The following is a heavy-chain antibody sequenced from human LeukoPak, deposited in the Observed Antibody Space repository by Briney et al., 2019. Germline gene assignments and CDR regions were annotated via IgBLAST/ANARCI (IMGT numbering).Heavy chain of an antibody. Sequence: ASVKVSCKAFGYTFTSNYMHWVRQAPGQGPEGMGVISPSGGSTTYAQKFQGRVTLTRDMSTSTDYLELSSLRSEDTAVYYCARPGGYGSGNMIGPFDYWGQGTLVTVSS. CDR1: GYTFTSNY. CDR3: ARPGGYGSGNMIGPFDY. J-gene: IGHJ4*02. V-gene: IGHV1-46*01. D-gene: IGHD3-10*01. CDR2: ISPSGGST.